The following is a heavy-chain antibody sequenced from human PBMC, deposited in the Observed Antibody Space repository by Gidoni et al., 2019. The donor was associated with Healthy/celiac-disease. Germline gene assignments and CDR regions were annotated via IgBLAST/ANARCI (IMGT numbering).Heavy chain of an antibody. CDR2: IWYDGSNK. D-gene: IGHD5-12*01. CDR3: AREGNVLGASGMDV. J-gene: IGHJ6*02. Sequence: QVQLVESVGGVVQPGRSLRLSCAASGFTFSSYGMHWVRQAPGKGLEWVAVIWYDGSNKYYADSVKGRFTISRDNSKNTLYLQMNSLRAEDTAVYYCAREGNVLGASGMDVWGQGTTVTVSS. CDR1: GFTFSSYG. V-gene: IGHV3-33*01.